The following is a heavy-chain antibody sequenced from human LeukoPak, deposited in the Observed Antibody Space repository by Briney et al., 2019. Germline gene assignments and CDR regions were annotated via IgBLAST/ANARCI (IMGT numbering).Heavy chain of an antibody. CDR2: ISGSGTNT. CDR1: GFTFSSYG. J-gene: IGHJ5*02. CDR3: AKDRVVGMTAWVGVNWFDP. Sequence: GGTLRLSCAASGFTFSSYGMSWVRQAPGKGLEWVSAISGSGTNTYYADSAKGRFTISRDNSKNTLYMQMNSLRVEDTAVYYCAKDRVVGMTAWVGVNWFDPWGQGTLVTVSS. D-gene: IGHD1-14*01. V-gene: IGHV3-23*01.